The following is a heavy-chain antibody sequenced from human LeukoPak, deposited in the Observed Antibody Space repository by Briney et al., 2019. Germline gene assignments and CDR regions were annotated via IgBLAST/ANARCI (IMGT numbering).Heavy chain of an antibody. CDR3: ARAVYYSNYLGY. CDR2: INSDGSST. CDR1: GFTFSSYW. J-gene: IGHJ4*01. D-gene: IGHD3-10*01. V-gene: IGHV3-74*01. Sequence: GGPLRLSCAASGFTFSSYWMHWVRQAPGKGLVWVSRINSDGSSTNYADSVKGRFTISRDNAKNTLYPQMNSLRAEDTAMYYCARAVYYSNYLGYWGQGTLVTVSS.